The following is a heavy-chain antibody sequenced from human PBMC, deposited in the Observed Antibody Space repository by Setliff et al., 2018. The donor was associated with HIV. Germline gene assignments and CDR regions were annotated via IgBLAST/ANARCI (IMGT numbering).Heavy chain of an antibody. V-gene: IGHV4-61*03. D-gene: IGHD1-1*01. CDR1: GDSVSSRSYY. CDR3: AQLGMVDDFDY. CDR2: IYYSGST. J-gene: IGHJ4*02. Sequence: TLSLTCTVSGDSVSSRSYYWSWIRQPPGKGLEWIGYIYYSGSTNYNPSLKSRVTISVDTSKNHFSLKLRSVTAADTAVYYCAQLGMVDDFDYWGQGTLVTVS.